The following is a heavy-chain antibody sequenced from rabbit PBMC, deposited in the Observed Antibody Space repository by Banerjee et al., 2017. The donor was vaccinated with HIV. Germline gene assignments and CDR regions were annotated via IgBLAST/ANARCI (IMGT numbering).Heavy chain of an antibody. J-gene: IGHJ4*01. V-gene: IGHV1S7*01. CDR2: IDPVFGST. D-gene: IGHD8-1*01. CDR3: ARDPSYAGSNYPINL. CDR1: GLDFSSYS. Sequence: QLVESGGGLVQPGGSLKLSCKASGLDFSSYSMNWVRQAPGKGLEWIGYIDPVFGSTYYASWVNGRFTISSHNAQNTVFLQMSSLTAADTATYFCARDPSYAGSNYPINLWGPGTLVTVS.